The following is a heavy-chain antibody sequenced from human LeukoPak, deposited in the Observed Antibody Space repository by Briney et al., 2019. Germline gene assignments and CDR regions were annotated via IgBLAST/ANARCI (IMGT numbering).Heavy chain of an antibody. J-gene: IGHJ3*02. CDR2: IYYSGST. CDR1: GGSISSYY. D-gene: IGHD3-22*01. Sequence: SETLSLTCTVSGGSISSYYWSWIRQPPGKGLEWIGYIYYSGSTNYNPSLKSRVTISVDTSKNQFSLKLSPVTAADTAVYFCARETEHLSGHFRLGSYAFDMWGQGTMVTVSS. V-gene: IGHV4-59*01. CDR3: ARETEHLSGHFRLGSYAFDM.